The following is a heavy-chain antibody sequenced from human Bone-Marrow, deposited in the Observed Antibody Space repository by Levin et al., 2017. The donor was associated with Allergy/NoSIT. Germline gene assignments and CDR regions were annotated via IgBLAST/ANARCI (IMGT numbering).Heavy chain of an antibody. V-gene: IGHV3-30*04. CDR2: ISYDGSNK. J-gene: IGHJ4*02. CDR1: GFTFSSYA. Sequence: GGSLRLSCAASGFTFSSYAMHWVRQAPGKGLEWVAVISYDGSNKYYADSVKGRLTISRDNSKNTLYLQMNSLRAEDTAVYYCARDGVRAAAGTCLDYWGQGTLVTVSA. D-gene: IGHD6-13*01. CDR3: ARDGVRAAAGTCLDY.